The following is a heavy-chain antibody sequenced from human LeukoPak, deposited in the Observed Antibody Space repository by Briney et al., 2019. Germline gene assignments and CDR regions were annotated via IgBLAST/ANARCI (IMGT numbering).Heavy chain of an antibody. V-gene: IGHV4-34*01. J-gene: IGHJ2*01. D-gene: IGHD5-12*01. CDR2: INHSGST. CDR3: ARGLLPPSGYPSYFDL. Sequence: PSETLSLTCAVYGGSFSGYYWSCIRQPPGKGLEWIGEINHSGSTNYNPSLKSRVTISVDTSTSQFSLKLSSVTAADTAVYSCARGLLPPSGYPSYFDLWGRGTLVTVSS. CDR1: GGSFSGYY.